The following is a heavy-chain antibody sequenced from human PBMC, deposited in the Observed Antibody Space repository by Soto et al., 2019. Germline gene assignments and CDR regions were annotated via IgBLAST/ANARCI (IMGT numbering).Heavy chain of an antibody. D-gene: IGHD5-12*01. CDR2: IWYDGSNE. Sequence: PGGSLRLSCAASGFSFSTYGMHWVRQAPGKGLEWVAVIWYDGSNEYYADSVKGRFTISRDTSTNALYLQMNSLRDEDTAVYYCARDWLSHWFDYWGQGTPVTVSS. CDR3: ARDWLSHWFDY. V-gene: IGHV3-33*01. J-gene: IGHJ4*02. CDR1: GFSFSTYG.